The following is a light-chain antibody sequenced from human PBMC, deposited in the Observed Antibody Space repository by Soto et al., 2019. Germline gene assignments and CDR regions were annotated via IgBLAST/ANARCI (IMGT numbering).Light chain of an antibody. Sequence: QSVLTQPASVSGSPGQSITISCTGTSSDVGGYNYVSWYQQHPGKAPKLTIYDVSNRPSGVSNRFSGSKSGNTASLTISGLQAEDEADYYCSSYTSSSTVLFGGGIKLTVL. CDR1: SSDVGGYNY. CDR2: DVS. J-gene: IGLJ2*01. CDR3: SSYTSSSTVL. V-gene: IGLV2-14*01.